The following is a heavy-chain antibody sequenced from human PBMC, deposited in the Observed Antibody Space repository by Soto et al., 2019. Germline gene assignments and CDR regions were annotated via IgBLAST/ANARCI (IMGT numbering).Heavy chain of an antibody. V-gene: IGHV3-30*18. CDR2: ISYDGSNK. J-gene: IGHJ4*02. D-gene: IGHD6-13*01. CDR1: GFTFSSYG. Sequence: GGSLRLSCAASGFTFSSYGMHWVRQAPGKGLEWVAVISYDGSNKYYADSVKGRFTISRDNSKNTLYLQMNRLRAEDTAVYYCAKDTKYSRSWYYDYWGKGTLVTVSS. CDR3: AKDTKYSRSWYYDY.